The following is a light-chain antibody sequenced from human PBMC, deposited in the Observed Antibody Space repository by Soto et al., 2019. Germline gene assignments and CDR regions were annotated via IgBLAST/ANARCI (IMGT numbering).Light chain of an antibody. CDR2: TAS. CDR1: QTIGTY. CDR3: QESYSVPFFS. Sequence: DIQMTQSPSSLSASVGDRVTITCLASQTIGTYLNWFQQKPGKAPKLLIYTASNLQSGVPSRFSGSGSGTDFTLTISSLQPQDFATYYCQESYSVPFFSFGPGTKVDIK. J-gene: IGKJ3*01. V-gene: IGKV1-39*01.